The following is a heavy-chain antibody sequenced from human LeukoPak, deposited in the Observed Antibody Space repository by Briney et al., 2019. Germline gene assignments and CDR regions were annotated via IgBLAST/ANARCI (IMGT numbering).Heavy chain of an antibody. D-gene: IGHD4-17*01. CDR3: ARGNISVTTAYFDY. V-gene: IGHV4-34*01. Sequence: SETLSLTCAVYGGSFSGYYWSWIRQPPGKGLEWIGEINHSGSTNYNPSLKSRVTISVDTSKNQFSLKLSSVTAADTAVYYCARGNISVTTAYFDYWGQGTLVTVSS. J-gene: IGHJ4*02. CDR1: GGSFSGYY. CDR2: INHSGST.